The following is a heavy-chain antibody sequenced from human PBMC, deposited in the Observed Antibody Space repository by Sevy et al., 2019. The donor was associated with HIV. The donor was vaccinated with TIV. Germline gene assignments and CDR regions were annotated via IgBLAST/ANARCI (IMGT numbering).Heavy chain of an antibody. D-gene: IGHD1-26*01. Sequence: GGCLRLSCIGSGFSFSYYGIHWVRQSPGKGLDWVALISHDGINEYYADSVKGRFTISRDNSKNTVYLEMNSLRNEDTAIYFCANAYSGSYSYSYLYALDVWGHGTTVTVSS. CDR1: GFSFSYYG. CDR3: ANAYSGSYSYSYLYALDV. CDR2: ISHDGINE. V-gene: IGHV3-30*18. J-gene: IGHJ6*02.